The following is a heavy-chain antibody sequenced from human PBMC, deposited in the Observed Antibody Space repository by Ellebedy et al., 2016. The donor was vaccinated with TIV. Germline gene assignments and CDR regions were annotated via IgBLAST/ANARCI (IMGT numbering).Heavy chain of an antibody. CDR3: ARRGSYGDYAVQINSWFDR. CDR2: IYQDGSDE. V-gene: IGHV3-7*01. CDR1: GFSFRSYW. Sequence: PGGSLRLSCAASGFSFRSYWMSWVRQAPGKGLEWVANIYQDGSDEYYLDSVKGRFTISRDNDNKALFLQMNSLRVEDTAVYYCARRGSYGDYAVQINSWFDRWGRGTLVTVSS. J-gene: IGHJ5*02. D-gene: IGHD4-17*01.